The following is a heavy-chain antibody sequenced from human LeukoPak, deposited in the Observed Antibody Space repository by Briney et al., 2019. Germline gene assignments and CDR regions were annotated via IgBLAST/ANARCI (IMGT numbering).Heavy chain of an antibody. V-gene: IGHV1-24*01. J-gene: IGHJ1*01. CDR1: GYTLTELS. Sequence: ASVKVSCKVSGYTLTELSRHWVRQAPGKGLEWMGGFDPEDGETIYAQKFQGRVTMTEDTSTDTAYMELSSLRSEDTAVYYCATGPPEFWSGYYTGTDAEYFQHWGQGTLVTVSS. CDR3: ATGPPEFWSGYYTGTDAEYFQH. D-gene: IGHD3-3*01. CDR2: FDPEDGET.